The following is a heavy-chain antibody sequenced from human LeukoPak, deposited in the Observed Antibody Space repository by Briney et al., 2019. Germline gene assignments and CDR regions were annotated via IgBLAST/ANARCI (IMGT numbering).Heavy chain of an antibody. CDR3: ASGGPYCSSTSCYYN. Sequence: SVKVSCKASGGTFSSYAISWVRQAPGQGLEWMGGIIPIFGTANYAQKFQGRVTITADESTSTAYMELSSLRSEDTAVYYCASGGPYCSSTSCYYNWGQGTLVTVSS. D-gene: IGHD2-2*01. CDR2: IIPIFGTA. V-gene: IGHV1-69*13. J-gene: IGHJ4*02. CDR1: GGTFSSYA.